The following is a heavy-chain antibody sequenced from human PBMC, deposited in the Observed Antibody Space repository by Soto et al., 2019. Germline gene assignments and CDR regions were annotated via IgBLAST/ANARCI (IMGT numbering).Heavy chain of an antibody. V-gene: IGHV1-46*01. CDR2: IHPSGDT. Sequence: ASVKVSCKASGYKFTTYFIHWVRQAPGQGLEWMGMIHPSGDTGYAQKFQDRVTMTTDTAATTAYMELRSLTSDDSAMYFCARDTSHYFDHWGQGMLVTVSS. D-gene: IGHD2-2*01. CDR1: GYKFTTYF. J-gene: IGHJ4*02. CDR3: ARDTSHYFDH.